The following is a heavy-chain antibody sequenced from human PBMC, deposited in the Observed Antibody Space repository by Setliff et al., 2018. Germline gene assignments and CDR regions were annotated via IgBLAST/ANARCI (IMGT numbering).Heavy chain of an antibody. CDR2: ISGRGDST. Sequence: GGSLRLSCAASGFTFSSYGMHWVRQAPGKGLERVSAISGRGDSTFYEDAVKGRFTISRDNSNNTLYLQMSSLRADDTATYYCAKGLRIAAAWGQGTLVTVSS. V-gene: IGHV3-23*01. D-gene: IGHD6-13*01. CDR3: AKGLRIAAA. CDR1: GFTFSSYG. J-gene: IGHJ4*02.